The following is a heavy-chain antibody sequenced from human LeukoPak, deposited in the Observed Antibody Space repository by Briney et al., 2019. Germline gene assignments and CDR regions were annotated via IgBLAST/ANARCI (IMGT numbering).Heavy chain of an antibody. D-gene: IGHD2/OR15-2a*01. J-gene: IGHJ4*02. CDR1: GFTFSSYT. CDR3: AKDYSTFW. CDR2: ISYDGSNR. V-gene: IGHV3-30-3*01. Sequence: GRSLRLSCAASGFTFSSYTMHWVRQAPGKGLEWVAAISYDGSNRYYADSVKGRFTMSRDNSKNTLCLQMNSLRAEDTAVYYCAKDYSTFWWGQGTLVTVSS.